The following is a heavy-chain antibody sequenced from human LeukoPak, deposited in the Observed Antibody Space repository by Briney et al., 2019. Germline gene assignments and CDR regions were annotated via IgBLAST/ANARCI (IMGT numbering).Heavy chain of an antibody. CDR1: GGSISTSSYY. CDR2: IYYSGST. D-gene: IGHD3-10*01. V-gene: IGHV4-61*01. J-gene: IGHJ6*03. CDR3: ARENYYGSGSYHYYYYYMDV. Sequence: SETLSLTCTVSGGSISTSSYYWGWVRQPPGKGLEWIGYIYYSGSTNYNPSLKSRVTISVDTSKNQFSLKLSSVTAADTAVYYCARENYYGSGSYHYYYYYMDVWGKGTTVTISS.